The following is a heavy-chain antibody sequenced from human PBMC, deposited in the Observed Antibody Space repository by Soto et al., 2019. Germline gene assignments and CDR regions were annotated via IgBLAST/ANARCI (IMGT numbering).Heavy chain of an antibody. V-gene: IGHV3-23*01. CDR1: GFTFSSYA. CDR2: ISGSAYNT. Sequence: GGALRLSCAASGFTFSSYAMSWVRQAPGKGLEWVSTISGSAYNTYYADSVKGRFTISRDTSKNAVYLQMNSLRAEDTAVYSCAKAGNYYHYYMEVWGKWTTVTVSS. D-gene: IGHD1-26*01. J-gene: IGHJ6*03. CDR3: AKAGNYYHYYMEV.